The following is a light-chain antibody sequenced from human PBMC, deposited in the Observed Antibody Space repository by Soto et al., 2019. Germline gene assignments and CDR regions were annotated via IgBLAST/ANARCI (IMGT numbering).Light chain of an antibody. V-gene: IGKV1-9*01. Sequence: DIQMTQSPSSLSASVGDRVTITCRASQSISSYLNWYQQKPGKAPKLLIYAASTLQSGVPSRFNGSGSGTDFTLTISRLQPEDFATYYCQHLNNYPPFTFGPGTKVDLE. J-gene: IGKJ3*01. CDR1: QSISSY. CDR2: AAS. CDR3: QHLNNYPPFT.